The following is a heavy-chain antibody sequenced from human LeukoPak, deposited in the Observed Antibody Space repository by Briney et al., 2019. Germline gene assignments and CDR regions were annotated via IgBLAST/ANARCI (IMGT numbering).Heavy chain of an antibody. CDR3: AKDPMVRGVIIAALYYYGMDV. CDR2: IGGSGHTT. CDR1: GFTFSNYA. J-gene: IGHJ6*02. Sequence: PGGSLRLSCAASGFTFSNYAMTWVRQAPGKGLEWVSLIGGSGHTTYYAASGKGRFTISRDNAKNTLFLQMNSLRVEDTAVYYCAKDPMVRGVIIAALYYYGMDVWGQGTTVTVSS. D-gene: IGHD3-10*01. V-gene: IGHV3-23*01.